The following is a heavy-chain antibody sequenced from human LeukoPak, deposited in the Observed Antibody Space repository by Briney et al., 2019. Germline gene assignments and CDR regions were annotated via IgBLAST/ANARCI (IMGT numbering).Heavy chain of an antibody. CDR3: ARDPYYYDSGSFAAFDI. Sequence: GGSLRLSCAASGFTFSSYSMNWIRQAPGKGLEWVSSISSSSNYIYYADSVKGRFTISRDNAKNSLYLQMNSLRAEDTAVYYCARDPYYYDSGSFAAFDIWGQGTMVTVSS. V-gene: IGHV3-21*01. J-gene: IGHJ3*02. D-gene: IGHD3-10*01. CDR2: ISSSSNYI. CDR1: GFTFSSYS.